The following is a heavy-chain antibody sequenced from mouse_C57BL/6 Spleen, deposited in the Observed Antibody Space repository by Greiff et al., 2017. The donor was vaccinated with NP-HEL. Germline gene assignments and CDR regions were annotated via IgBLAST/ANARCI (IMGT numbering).Heavy chain of an antibody. V-gene: IGHV5-17*01. Sequence: EVQLVESGGGLVKPGGSLKLSCAASGFTFSDYGMHWVRQAPEKGLEWVAYISSGSSTIYYAATVKGRFTISRDNAKNTLILQMTSLRSEDTAMYYCASYGSSYDWYFDGWGTGTTVTVSS. CDR2: ISSGSSTI. J-gene: IGHJ1*03. CDR3: ASYGSSYDWYFDG. CDR1: GFTFSDYG. D-gene: IGHD1-1*01.